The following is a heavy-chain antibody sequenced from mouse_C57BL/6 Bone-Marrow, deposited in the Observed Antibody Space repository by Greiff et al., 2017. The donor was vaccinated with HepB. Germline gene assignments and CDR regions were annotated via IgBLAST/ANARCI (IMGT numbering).Heavy chain of an antibody. Sequence: QVQLQQPGAELVKPGASVKLSCKASGYTFTSYWMHWVKQRPGQGLEWIGMIHPNSGSTNYNEKFKSKATLTVDKSSSTAYMQLSSLTSEDSAVYYGARSSLLRYGYYAMDYWGQGTSVTVSS. D-gene: IGHD1-1*01. V-gene: IGHV1-64*01. CDR1: GYTFTSYW. CDR3: ARSSLLRYGYYAMDY. J-gene: IGHJ4*01. CDR2: IHPNSGST.